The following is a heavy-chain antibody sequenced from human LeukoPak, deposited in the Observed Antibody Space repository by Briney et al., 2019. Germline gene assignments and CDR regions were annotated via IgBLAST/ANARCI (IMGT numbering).Heavy chain of an antibody. CDR2: IHSNGNT. V-gene: IGHV4-4*07. Sequence: SETLSLTCTVSGGSISSYYWGWIRQPAGKGLEWIGRIHSNGNTNYNPSLKSRITMSLDTSKNQFPLKLSSVTAADTAVYYCATDRGSGWYDYWGQGTLVTVSS. CDR1: GGSISSYY. J-gene: IGHJ4*02. CDR3: ATDRGSGWYDY. D-gene: IGHD6-19*01.